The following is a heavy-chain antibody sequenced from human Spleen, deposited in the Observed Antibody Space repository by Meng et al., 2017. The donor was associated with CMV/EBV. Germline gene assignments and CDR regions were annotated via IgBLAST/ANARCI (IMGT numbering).Heavy chain of an antibody. Sequence: GESLKISCAASGFTFSNCGMHWVRQAPGKGLEWVSFIKFDGNTEYYADSVKGRFTVSRDNSKNTLYLQINSLRREDTAVYYCAREDYYGSGRSDYYYYGMDVWGQGTMVTVSS. CDR3: AREDYYGSGRSDYYYYGMDV. J-gene: IGHJ6*02. D-gene: IGHD3-10*01. CDR1: GFTFSNCG. V-gene: IGHV3-30*02. CDR2: IKFDGNTE.